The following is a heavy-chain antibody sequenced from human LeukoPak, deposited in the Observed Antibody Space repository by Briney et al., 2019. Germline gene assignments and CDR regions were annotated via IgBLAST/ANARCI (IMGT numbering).Heavy chain of an antibody. CDR2: ISGDGGST. J-gene: IGHJ4*02. CDR3: AKDNMDILTGYYPTFDY. Sequence: GGSLRLSRAASGFTFDDYAMHWVRQAPGKGLEWVSLISGDGGSTYYADSVKGRFTISRDNSKNSLYLQMNSLRTEDTALYHCAKDNMDILTGYYPTFDYWGQGTLVTVSS. V-gene: IGHV3-43*02. D-gene: IGHD3-9*01. CDR1: GFTFDDYA.